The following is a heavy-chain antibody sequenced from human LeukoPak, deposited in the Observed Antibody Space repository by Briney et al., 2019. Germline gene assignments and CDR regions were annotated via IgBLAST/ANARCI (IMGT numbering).Heavy chain of an antibody. V-gene: IGHV4-4*07. Sequence: SETLSLTCTVSGGSISSYYWSWIRQPAGKGLEWIGYTSGSTNYNPSLKSRVTMSVDTSKNQFSLKLSSVTAADTAVYYCARDKRYFDWYFDYWGQETLVTVSS. CDR1: GGSISSYY. J-gene: IGHJ4*02. CDR3: ARDKRYFDWYFDY. CDR2: YTSGST. D-gene: IGHD3-9*01.